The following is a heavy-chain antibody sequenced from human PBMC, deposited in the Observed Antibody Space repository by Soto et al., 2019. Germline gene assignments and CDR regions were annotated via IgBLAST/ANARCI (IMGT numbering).Heavy chain of an antibody. CDR2: ISAYNGNT. CDR1: GYTFTIYG. J-gene: IGHJ6*02. V-gene: IGHV1-18*01. D-gene: IGHD6-13*01. CDR3: ARGSRGLAAAVWEWAPLHSRSYYYYGMDV. Sequence: ASVKVSCKASGYTFTIYGISWVLQAPGQGLEWMGWISAYNGNTNYAQKLQGRVTMTTDTSTSTAYMELRSLRSDDTAVYYCARGSRGLAAAVWEWAPLHSRSYYYYGMDVWGQGTTVTVSS.